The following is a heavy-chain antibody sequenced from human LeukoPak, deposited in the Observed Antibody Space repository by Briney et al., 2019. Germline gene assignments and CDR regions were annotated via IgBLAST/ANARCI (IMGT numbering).Heavy chain of an antibody. CDR1: GYSISSGYW. J-gene: IGHJ4*02. Sequence: PSETLSLTCAVSGYSISSGYWWSWVRQPPGKGLEWIGEIVHTGSAGYNPSLKSRVTISVDKSKNHLSLKMNSVTAADTAVYYCAKRDCTNGLCYYFDYWGQGTLVTVSS. CDR3: AKRDCTNGLCYYFDY. D-gene: IGHD2-8*01. V-gene: IGHV4-4*02. CDR2: IVHTGSA.